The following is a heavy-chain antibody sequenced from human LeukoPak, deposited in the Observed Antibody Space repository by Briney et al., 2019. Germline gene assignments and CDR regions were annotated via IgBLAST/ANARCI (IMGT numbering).Heavy chain of an antibody. J-gene: IGHJ4*02. CDR1: GFTASRNY. CDR3: AREEYGDYVGYFDY. CDR2: IYSGGRT. V-gene: IGHV3-66*02. Sequence: GGSLRLSCAACGFTASRNYVSWVPQAPGKGREWVSVIYSGGRTYYADSVKRRFTISRDNSKNTLYLQMNSLRAEDTAVYYCAREEYGDYVGYFDYWGQGTLVTVSS. D-gene: IGHD4-17*01.